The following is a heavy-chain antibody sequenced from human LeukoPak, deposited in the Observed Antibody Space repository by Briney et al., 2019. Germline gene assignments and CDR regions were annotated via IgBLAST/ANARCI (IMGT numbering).Heavy chain of an antibody. J-gene: IGHJ6*04. CDR3: ATFVGIVSGTYTVPGGLLV. V-gene: IGHV3-7*01. Sequence: GGSLRLSCVASEFSPTNFWMTWVRRAPGRGLEWVANIKHDGTEKFYVDSVKGRFTISRDNAKNSLYLQMNSLRAEDTAVYYCATFVGIVSGTYTVPGGLLVWGKETTVTVSS. CDR2: IKHDGTEK. D-gene: IGHD2-2*03. CDR1: EFSPTNFW.